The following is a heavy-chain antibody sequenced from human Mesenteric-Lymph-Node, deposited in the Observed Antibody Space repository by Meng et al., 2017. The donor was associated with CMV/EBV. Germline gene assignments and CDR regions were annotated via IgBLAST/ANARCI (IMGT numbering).Heavy chain of an antibody. CDR3: AREVYRSSGWYRISWFDP. J-gene: IGHJ5*02. Sequence: SRRKRRSWEGKPEGKGMEWNGESYNRGRNKYNKKKKRRVNISVDKSKNQFSLKLSSVTAADTAVYYCAREVYRSSGWYRISWFDPWGQGTLVTVSS. CDR2: SYNRGRN. CDR1: SRRKR. D-gene: IGHD6-19*01. V-gene: IGHV4-4*02.